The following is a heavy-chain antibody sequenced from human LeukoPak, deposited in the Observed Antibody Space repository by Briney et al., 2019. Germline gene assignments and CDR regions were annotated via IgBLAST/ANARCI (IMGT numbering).Heavy chain of an antibody. CDR3: ATPRNDFWSGYYTSLYFDY. Sequence: PGGSLRLSCAASGFTFSSYAMHWVRQAPGKGLEWVAVISYDGSNKYYADSVKGRFTISRVNSKNTLYLQMNSLRAEDTAVYYCATPRNDFWSGYYTSLYFDYWGQGTLVTVSS. CDR2: ISYDGSNK. J-gene: IGHJ4*02. CDR1: GFTFSSYA. V-gene: IGHV3-30-3*01. D-gene: IGHD3-3*01.